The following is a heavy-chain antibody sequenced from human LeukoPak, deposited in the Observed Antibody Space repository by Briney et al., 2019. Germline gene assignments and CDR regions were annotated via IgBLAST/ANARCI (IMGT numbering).Heavy chain of an antibody. CDR3: ARVYDSSSYDYWYFDL. Sequence: SETLSLTCTVSGGYIRSYYWSWIRQPPGKGLEWIGYIYYSGSTHYNPSLKSRVTISVDTSKKQLSLKLSSVTAADTAVYYCARVYDSSSYDYWYFDLWGRGTLVTVSS. D-gene: IGHD6-13*01. V-gene: IGHV4-59*01. CDR2: IYYSGST. J-gene: IGHJ2*01. CDR1: GGYIRSYY.